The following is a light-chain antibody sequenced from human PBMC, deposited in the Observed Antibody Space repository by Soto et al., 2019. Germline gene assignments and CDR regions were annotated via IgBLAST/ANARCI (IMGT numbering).Light chain of an antibody. Sequence: EIVMTQSPATLSVSPGERATLSCRASQSVSSNLAWYQQQPGQAPRLLIYGASTRATGFPARFSGSGSGTEFTLTISSLQSEDFAVYYCQQYNNLPLTFGGGTKVEIK. V-gene: IGKV3-15*01. J-gene: IGKJ4*01. CDR1: QSVSSN. CDR3: QQYNNLPLT. CDR2: GAS.